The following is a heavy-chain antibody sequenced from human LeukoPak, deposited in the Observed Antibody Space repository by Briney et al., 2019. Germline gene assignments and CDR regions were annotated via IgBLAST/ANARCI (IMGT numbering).Heavy chain of an antibody. J-gene: IGHJ4*02. CDR2: IIDSGNSL. Sequence: LSGGSLRLSCAASGFTFSSCAMSWVRQAPGKGLEWVSTIIDSGNSLYYADSVEGRFTISRDNSKNTLYLQMNSLRAGDTAVYYCAKDPIFSGSYGVFDSWGQGTLVTVSS. D-gene: IGHD1-26*01. CDR3: AKDPIFSGSYGVFDS. CDR1: GFTFSSCA. V-gene: IGHV3-23*05.